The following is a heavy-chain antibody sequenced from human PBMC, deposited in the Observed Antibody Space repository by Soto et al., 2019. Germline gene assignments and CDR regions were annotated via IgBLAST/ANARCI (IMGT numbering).Heavy chain of an antibody. D-gene: IGHD5-18*01. CDR3: ARAYVDTVMPTDWYFGL. J-gene: IGHJ2*01. CDR1: GFTFSTYS. Sequence: GGSLRLSCAASGFTFSTYSMNWVRQAPGKGLEWLSSISSGGTYIYYADSMKGRFTISRDNAKNSLYLQMNSLRVEDTAVYFCARAYVDTVMPTDWYFGLWGRGTLVTVSS. V-gene: IGHV3-21*01. CDR2: ISSGGTYI.